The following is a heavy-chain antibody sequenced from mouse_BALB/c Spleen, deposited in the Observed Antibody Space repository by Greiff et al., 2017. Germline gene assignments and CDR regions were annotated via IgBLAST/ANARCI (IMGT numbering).Heavy chain of an antibody. Sequence: EVQRVESGGGLVQPGGSRKLSCAASGFTFSDYGMAWVRQAPGKGPEWVAFISNLAYSIYYADTVTGRFTISRENAKNTLYLEMSSLRSEDTAMYYCARDSITTVVPYAMDYWGQGTSVTVSS. CDR3: ARDSITTVVPYAMDY. V-gene: IGHV5-15*02. D-gene: IGHD1-1*01. CDR1: GFTFSDYG. CDR2: ISNLAYSI. J-gene: IGHJ4*01.